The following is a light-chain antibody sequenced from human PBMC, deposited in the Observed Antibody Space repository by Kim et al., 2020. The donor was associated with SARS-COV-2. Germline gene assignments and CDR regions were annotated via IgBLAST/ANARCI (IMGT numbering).Light chain of an antibody. CDR1: QNVSRSY. V-gene: IGKV3-20*01. CDR3: QQYGNSPLT. J-gene: IGKJ1*01. CDR2: GAS. Sequence: SPGERAALSCRASQNVSRSYLAWYQQKPGQAPRLLIYGASSRATGIPDRFSGSGSGTDFTLTISRLEPEDFAVYYCQQYGNSPLTFGQGTKVDIK.